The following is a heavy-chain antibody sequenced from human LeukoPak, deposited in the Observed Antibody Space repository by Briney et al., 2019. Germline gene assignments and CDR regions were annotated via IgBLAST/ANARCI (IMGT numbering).Heavy chain of an antibody. CDR2: IIPIFGTA. J-gene: IGHJ4*02. V-gene: IGHV1-69*06. D-gene: IGHD5-24*01. Sequence: SVEVSCKASGGTFSSYAISWVRQAPGQGLEWMGGIIPIFGTANYAQKFQGRVTITADKSTSTAYMEPSSLRSEDTAVYYCAKTPVGMVTLDYWGQGTLVTVSS. CDR3: AKTPVGMVTLDY. CDR1: GGTFSSYA.